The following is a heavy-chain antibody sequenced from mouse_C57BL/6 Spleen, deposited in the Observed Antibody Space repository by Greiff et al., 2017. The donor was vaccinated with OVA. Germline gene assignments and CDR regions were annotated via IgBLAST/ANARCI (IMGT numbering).Heavy chain of an antibody. D-gene: IGHD2-1*01. CDR2: IYPGDGDT. J-gene: IGHJ4*01. CDR1: GYAFSSYW. V-gene: IGHV1-80*01. Sequence: VQLQQSGAELVKPGASVKISCKASGYAFSSYWMNWVKQRPGKGLEWIGQIYPGDGDTNYNGKFKGKATLTADKSSSTADMQLSSLTSEDSAVYFCARRVTYYYAMDYWGQGTSVTVSS. CDR3: ARRVTYYYAMDY.